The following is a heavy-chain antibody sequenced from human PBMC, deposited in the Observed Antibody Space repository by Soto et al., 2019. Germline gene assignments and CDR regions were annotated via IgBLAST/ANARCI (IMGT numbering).Heavy chain of an antibody. D-gene: IGHD6-19*01. CDR1: GFTFGKYG. Sequence: QVHLVESGGGVVRPGESLTLSCAASGFTFGKYGMHWVRQAPGKGLEWVTVISFDGINKDYADSVKGRFTISRDNSKNTLHLSMHSLRPEDTAVYYCAKSGDSGWYGDYVDGFDIWGQGTMVTVSS. CDR2: ISFDGINK. J-gene: IGHJ3*02. CDR3: AKSGDSGWYGDYVDGFDI. V-gene: IGHV3-30*18.